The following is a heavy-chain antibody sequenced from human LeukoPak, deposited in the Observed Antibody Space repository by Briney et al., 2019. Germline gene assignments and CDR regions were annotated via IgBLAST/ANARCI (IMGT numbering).Heavy chain of an antibody. D-gene: IGHD3-22*01. V-gene: IGHV3-23*01. CDR2: ISGSGGST. CDR3: ANRKYYYDSSGPESS. Sequence: QSGGSLRLSCAASGFTFSSYAMSWVRQAPGKGLEWVSAISGSGGSTYYADSVKGRFTISRDNPKNTLYLQMNSLRAEDTAVYYCANRKYYYDSSGPESSWGQGTLVTVSS. J-gene: IGHJ4*02. CDR1: GFTFSSYA.